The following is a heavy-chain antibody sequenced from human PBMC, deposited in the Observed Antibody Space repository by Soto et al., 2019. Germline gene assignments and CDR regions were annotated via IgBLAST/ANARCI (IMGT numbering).Heavy chain of an antibody. D-gene: IGHD2-2*01. V-gene: IGHV4-31*03. CDR3: ARAPSIRRIFYLPSAIDDAFDI. Sequence: QVQLQESGPGLVKPSQTLSLTCTVSAGSISSGGYYWSWIRQHPGKVLEWIGYIYYSGSTYYNPSLKGRVTISVDTSKNQFSLKLSSVTAADTAVYYCARAPSIRRIFYLPSAIDDAFDIWAQGPMVTVSS. CDR2: IYYSGST. CDR1: AGSISSGGYY. J-gene: IGHJ3*02.